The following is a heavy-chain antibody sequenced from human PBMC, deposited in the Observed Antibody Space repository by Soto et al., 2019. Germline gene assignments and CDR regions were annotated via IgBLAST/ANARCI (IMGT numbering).Heavy chain of an antibody. CDR1: GGSISSSNW. CDR2: IYHTANT. D-gene: IGHD2-15*01. Sequence: SETLSLTCAVSGGSISSSNWWSWVRQPPGKGLEWIGEIYHTANTNCNPSLKSRVTISVDTSKNQFSLKLRSVTAADTAVYYCARGHPRSFLSTVVVAAYWFDPWGQGTRVTVAS. CDR3: ARGHPRSFLSTVVVAAYWFDP. V-gene: IGHV4-4*02. J-gene: IGHJ5*02.